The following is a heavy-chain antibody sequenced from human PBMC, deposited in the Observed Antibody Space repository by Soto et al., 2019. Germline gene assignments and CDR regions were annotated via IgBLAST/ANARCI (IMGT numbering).Heavy chain of an antibody. V-gene: IGHV1-8*02. J-gene: IGHJ6*02. CDR3: ARGLTVTGHYYYYGMDV. CDR1: GGTFSSYT. Sequence: ASVKVSCKASGGTFSSYTISWVRQAPGQGLEWMGWMNPNSGNTGYAQKFQGRVTMTRNTSISTAYMELSSLRSEDTAVYYCARGLTVTGHYYYYGMDVWGQGTTVTVSS. D-gene: IGHD4-17*01. CDR2: MNPNSGNT.